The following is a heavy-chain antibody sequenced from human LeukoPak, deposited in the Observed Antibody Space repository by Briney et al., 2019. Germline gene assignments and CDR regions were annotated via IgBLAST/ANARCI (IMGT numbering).Heavy chain of an antibody. D-gene: IGHD3-10*01. J-gene: IGHJ6*04. Sequence: PGVSLRLFCAASGFTFSDYYMSWIRQTPGKGLEWVSYISSSSSYTNYADSVKGRVTISRDNAKNSLYLQMNRLRAEDTAVYYCARDPRRRGYYGMDVWGKGTTVTVSS. CDR2: ISSSSSYT. V-gene: IGHV3-11*06. CDR3: ARDPRRRGYYGMDV. CDR1: GFTFSDYY.